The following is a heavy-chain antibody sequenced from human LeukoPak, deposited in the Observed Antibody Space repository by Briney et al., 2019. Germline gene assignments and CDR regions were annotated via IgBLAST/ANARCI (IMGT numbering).Heavy chain of an antibody. D-gene: IGHD6-13*01. Sequence: GGSLRLSCAASGFTFSSYSMNWVRQAPGKGLEWVSYISSSSSTIYYADSVKGRFTISRDNAKNSLYLQMNGLRAEDTAVYYCARELYTGSWYVPRWFDPWGQGTLVTVSS. CDR3: ARELYTGSWYVPRWFDP. CDR2: ISSSSSTI. CDR1: GFTFSSYS. V-gene: IGHV3-48*01. J-gene: IGHJ5*02.